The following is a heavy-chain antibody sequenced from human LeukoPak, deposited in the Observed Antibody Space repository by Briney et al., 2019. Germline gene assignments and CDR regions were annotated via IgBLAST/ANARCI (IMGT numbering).Heavy chain of an antibody. J-gene: IGHJ4*02. CDR2: MYYSGNT. D-gene: IGHD3-22*01. V-gene: IGHV4-39*01. Sequence: SETLSLTCIVSGGSISSSGYYWGWIRQSPGKGLEWIGSMYYSGNTYYNPSLKSRVTISVDTSKNQFSLKLSSVTAADMALYYCGRHTDYYDGDYWGQGTVVTVSS. CDR1: GGSISSSGYY. CDR3: GRHTDYYDGDY.